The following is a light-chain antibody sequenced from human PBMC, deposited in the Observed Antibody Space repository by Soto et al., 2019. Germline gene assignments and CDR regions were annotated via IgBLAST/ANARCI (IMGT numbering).Light chain of an antibody. CDR1: QSISRY. CDR2: AAS. J-gene: IGKJ1*01. CDR3: LQEFNYPRT. V-gene: IGKV1-6*01. Sequence: IQMTQSSPSLSASVPATVGITSQASQSISRYLNWYQQKXGQDPKXXIYAASTLQSGVPSRFSGSGSGTDFTLTISSLQTEDCATYYCLQEFNYPRTVCQVAKV.